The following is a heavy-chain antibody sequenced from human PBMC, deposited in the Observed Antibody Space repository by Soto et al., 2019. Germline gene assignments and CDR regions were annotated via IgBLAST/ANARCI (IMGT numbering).Heavy chain of an antibody. CDR3: VRDLDGSGSYYTDY. J-gene: IGHJ4*02. Sequence: QVQLVQSGAEVKKPGASVKVSCKASGYTFITCGISWVRQGPGQGLEWMGWISTYNGNTNYAQKLQGRVTMTTDTSTSTANMELRGRRSDDTAVYFGVRDLDGSGSYYTDYWGQGTLVTVSS. V-gene: IGHV1-18*01. D-gene: IGHD3-10*01. CDR1: GYTFITCG. CDR2: ISTYNGNT.